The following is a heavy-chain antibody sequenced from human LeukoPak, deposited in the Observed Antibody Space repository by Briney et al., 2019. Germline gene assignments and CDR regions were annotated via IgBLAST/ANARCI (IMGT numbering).Heavy chain of an antibody. D-gene: IGHD7-27*01. CDR3: ARDSGTGDFDY. Sequence: GGSLRLPCAASGFTFSSYDMHWVRQATGKGLEWVSGIATAGDTYYPGSVKGRFTISRENAKNSLYLQMNSLGAGDTAVYYCARDSGTGDFDYWGQGTLVTVSS. CDR1: GFTFSSYD. J-gene: IGHJ4*02. CDR2: IATAGDT. V-gene: IGHV3-13*01.